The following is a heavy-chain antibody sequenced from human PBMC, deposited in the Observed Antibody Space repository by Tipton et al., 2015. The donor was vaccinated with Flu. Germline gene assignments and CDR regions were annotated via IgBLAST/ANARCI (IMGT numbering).Heavy chain of an antibody. J-gene: IGHJ6*02. CDR1: GGSISSGSYY. V-gene: IGHV4-61*02. CDR3: ARDSAAHYSMDV. CDR2: VYPSGST. Sequence: TLSLTCTVSGGSISSGSYYWTWIRQPAGKGLEWIGRVYPSGSTNYNPSLKSRVTISVDTSKNQFSLKLSSVTAADTAVYYCARDSAAHYSMDVWGQGTTVTVSS. D-gene: IGHD6-13*01.